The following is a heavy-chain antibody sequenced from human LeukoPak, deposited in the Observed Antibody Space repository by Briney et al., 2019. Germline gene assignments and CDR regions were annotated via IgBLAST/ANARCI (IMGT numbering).Heavy chain of an antibody. CDR2: VYYTGST. Sequence: SETLSLTCTVSGGSISSYYWSWIRQPPGKGLGGIGYVYYTGSTNYNPSLKSRVTISLDTSKNQFSLKLSSVTAADTAVYYCATSTRSRGPAFDIWGQGTVVTVSS. D-gene: IGHD2/OR15-2a*01. V-gene: IGHV4-59*08. CDR1: GGSISSYY. J-gene: IGHJ3*02. CDR3: ATSTRSRGPAFDI.